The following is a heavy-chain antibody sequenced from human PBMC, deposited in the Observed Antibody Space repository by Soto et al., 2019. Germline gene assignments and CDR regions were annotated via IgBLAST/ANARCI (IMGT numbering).Heavy chain of an antibody. V-gene: IGHV3-30*18. Sequence: QVQLVESGGGVVQPGRSLRLSCAASGFTFNSYGMHWFRQAPGKGLEWVAVISSDGRCEYYGDSVKGRFTVSRDNSKNTLYVQMNSLRAEDTAVYYCVKSKDLGDSDFKVDYWGQGTLVTVSS. CDR1: GFTFNSYG. J-gene: IGHJ4*02. CDR3: VKSKDLGDSDFKVDY. D-gene: IGHD2-21*01. CDR2: ISSDGRCE.